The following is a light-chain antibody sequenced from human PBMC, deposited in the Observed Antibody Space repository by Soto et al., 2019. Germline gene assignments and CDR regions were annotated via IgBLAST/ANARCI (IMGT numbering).Light chain of an antibody. J-gene: IGKJ1*01. V-gene: IGKV3-20*01. CDR1: QSVSSSY. CDR3: QQYGKLPRT. CDR2: GAS. Sequence: EIVLTQSPATLSLSPGERATLSCWASQSVSSSYLAWYQQKPGQAPRLLIFGASRRATGIPDRFSGSGSGTNFTLTISRLEPEDFAVYYCQQYGKLPRTFGQGTKVDIK.